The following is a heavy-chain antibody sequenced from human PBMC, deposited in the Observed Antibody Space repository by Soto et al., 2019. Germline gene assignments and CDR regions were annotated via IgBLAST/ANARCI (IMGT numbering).Heavy chain of an antibody. V-gene: IGHV1-69*01. CDR2: IIPIFGTA. CDR3: ARDPGITMVRGVIGYFDY. Sequence: QVQLVQSGAEVKKPGSSVKVSCKASGGTFSSYAISWVRQAPGQGLEWMGGIIPIFGTANYAQKFQGRVTITADESTSTAYMELSSLRSEDTAVYYCARDPGITMVRGVIGYFDYWGQGTLVTVSS. CDR1: GGTFSSYA. J-gene: IGHJ4*02. D-gene: IGHD3-10*01.